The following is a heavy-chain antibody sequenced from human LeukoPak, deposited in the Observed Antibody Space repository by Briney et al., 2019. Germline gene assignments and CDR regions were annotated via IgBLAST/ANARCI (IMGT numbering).Heavy chain of an antibody. CDR1: GYSISSGYY. J-gene: IGHJ3*02. D-gene: IGHD1-26*01. V-gene: IGHV4-38-2*02. Sequence: EPSETLSLTCTVSGYSISSGYYWGWIRQPPGKGLEWIGSIYHSGSTYYNPSLKSRVTISVDTSKNQFSLKLSSVTAADTAVYYCARASGSYLRLGAFDIWGQGTMVTVSS. CDR2: IYHSGST. CDR3: ARASGSYLRLGAFDI.